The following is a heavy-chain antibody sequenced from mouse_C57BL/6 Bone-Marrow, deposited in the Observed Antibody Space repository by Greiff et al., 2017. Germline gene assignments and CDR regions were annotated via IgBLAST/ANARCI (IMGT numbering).Heavy chain of an antibody. CDR3: AREPDYGSSYWYFDV. CDR2: IWTGGGT. V-gene: IGHV2-9-1*01. CDR1: GFSLTSYA. J-gene: IGHJ1*03. Sequence: VKLMESGPGLVAPSQSLSITCTVSGFSLTSYAISWVRQPPGKGLEWLGVIWTGGGTNYNSALKSRLSISKDNSKSQVFLKMNRLQTDDTARYYCAREPDYGSSYWYFDVWGTGTTVTVSS. D-gene: IGHD1-1*01.